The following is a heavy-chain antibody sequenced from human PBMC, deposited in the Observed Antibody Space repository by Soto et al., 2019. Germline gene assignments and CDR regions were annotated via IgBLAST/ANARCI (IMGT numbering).Heavy chain of an antibody. CDR2: IWPDDSDI. J-gene: IGHJ5*02. CDR3: VRHVNGYNRLDL. D-gene: IGHD5-12*01. V-gene: IGHV5-51*01. Sequence: PWGSLKISCEASGYSFTTFWDGRVRQTSGKGLEWMGIIWPDDSDIRYSPSVQGQVTISADKSINTAYLQWSSLKASDTAMYYCVRHVNGYNRLDLWGQGTLVTVSS. CDR1: GYSFTTFW.